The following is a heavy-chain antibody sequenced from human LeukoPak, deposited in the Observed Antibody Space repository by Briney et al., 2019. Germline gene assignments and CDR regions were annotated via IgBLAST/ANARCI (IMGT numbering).Heavy chain of an antibody. J-gene: IGHJ4*02. Sequence: PSETLSLTCAVSGGSISSGGYSWSWIRQPPGQGLEWIGEINHSGSTNYNPSLKSRVTISVDTSKNQFSLKLSSVTAADTAVYYCARGRTYYDSSGYYEFDYWGQGTLVTVSS. CDR3: ARGRTYYDSSGYYEFDY. CDR1: GGSISSGGYS. D-gene: IGHD3-22*01. CDR2: INHSGST. V-gene: IGHV4-30-2*01.